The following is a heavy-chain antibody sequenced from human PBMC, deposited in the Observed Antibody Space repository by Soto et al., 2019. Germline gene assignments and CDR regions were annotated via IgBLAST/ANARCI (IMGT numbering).Heavy chain of an antibody. CDR1: GFTFSSYG. V-gene: IGHV3-30*18. CDR3: AKEVRWLRPYYYYYMDV. CDR2: ISYEGSNK. D-gene: IGHD5-12*01. J-gene: IGHJ6*03. Sequence: QVQLVESGGGVVQPGRSLRLSCAASGFTFSSYGMHWVRQAPGKGLEWVAVISYEGSNKYYADSVKGRFTISRDNSKNPLYLQMNSLRAEDTAVYYCAKEVRWLRPYYYYYMDVWGKGTTVTVSS.